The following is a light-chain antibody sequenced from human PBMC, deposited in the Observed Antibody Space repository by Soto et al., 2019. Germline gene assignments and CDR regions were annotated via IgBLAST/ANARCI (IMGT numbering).Light chain of an antibody. CDR1: QSVSSSY. J-gene: IGKJ2*01. CDR3: QQYGNPSPNA. Sequence: EIVLTQSPCTLSLSPGERATLSCRASQSVSSSYLAWYQQKPGQAPSVLIHGASSRATGIPDRFSGSGSGTDFTLTISTLEPEDSAVYFWQQYGNPSPNAFGQGTKVESK. CDR2: GAS. V-gene: IGKV3-20*01.